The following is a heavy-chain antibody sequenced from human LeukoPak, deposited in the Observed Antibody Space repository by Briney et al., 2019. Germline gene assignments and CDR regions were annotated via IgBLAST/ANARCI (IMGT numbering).Heavy chain of an antibody. J-gene: IGHJ4*02. V-gene: IGHV3-23*01. CDR1: GFTFSSYA. Sequence: PGGSLRLSCAASGFTFSSYAMSWVRQAPGKGLEWVSAISGSGGSTYFADSVKGRFTISRDNSKNTLYLQMNSLRAEDTAVYYCAKAYFGVVSYFDYWGQGTLVTVSS. CDR2: ISGSGGST. D-gene: IGHD3-3*01. CDR3: AKAYFGVVSYFDY.